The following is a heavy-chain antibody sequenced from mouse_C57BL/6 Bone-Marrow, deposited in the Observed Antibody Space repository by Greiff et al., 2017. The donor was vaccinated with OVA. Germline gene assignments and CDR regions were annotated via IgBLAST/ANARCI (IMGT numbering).Heavy chain of an antibody. CDR2: IYWGDDK. CDR3: ARSPYTTVVAMDY. Sequence: QVQLKESGPGILQSSQTLSLTCSFSGFSLSTSGMGVSWIRQPSGKGLEWLAHIYWGDDKRYNPSLKSRLTISKDTSRNQVFLKITSVDTADTATYYCARSPYTTVVAMDYWGQGTSVTVSS. V-gene: IGHV8-12*01. J-gene: IGHJ4*01. D-gene: IGHD1-1*01. CDR1: GFSLSTSGMG.